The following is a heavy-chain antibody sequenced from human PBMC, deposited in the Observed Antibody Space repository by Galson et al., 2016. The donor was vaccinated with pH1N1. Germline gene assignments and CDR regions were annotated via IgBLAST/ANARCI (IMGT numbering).Heavy chain of an antibody. J-gene: IGHJ3*01. CDR3: ARELRGGSSDV. D-gene: IGHD2-15*01. V-gene: IGHV1-2*02. CDR2: ILPNSGDT. Sequence: SVKVSCKASGYTFTDYYIHWVRQAPGQGLEWMGLILPNSGDTNFAKKFQGRVTMTRDTSISTAYMELTRLTSDDTAVYFCARELRGGSSDVWGQGTVVTVSS. CDR1: GYTFTDYY.